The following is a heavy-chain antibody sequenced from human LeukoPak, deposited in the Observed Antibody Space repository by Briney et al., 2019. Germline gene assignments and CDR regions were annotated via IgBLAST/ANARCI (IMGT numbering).Heavy chain of an antibody. CDR1: GYTFTGYY. CDR3: ARDRDITMVRGVIIDAFDI. D-gene: IGHD3-10*01. CDR2: INPNSGGT. Sequence: ASVKVSCKASGYTFTGYYMHWVRQAHGQGLEWMGWINPNSGGTNYAQKFQGRVTMTRDTSISTAYMELSRLRSDDTAAYYCARDRDITMVRGVIIDAFDIWGQGTMVTVSS. V-gene: IGHV1-2*02. J-gene: IGHJ3*02.